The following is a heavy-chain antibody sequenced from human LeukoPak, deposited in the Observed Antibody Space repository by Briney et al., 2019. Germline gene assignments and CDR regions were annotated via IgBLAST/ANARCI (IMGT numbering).Heavy chain of an antibody. CDR1: GYTFTSYG. CDR2: ISAYNGNT. Sequence: ASVKVSCKASGYTFTSYGISWVRQAPGQGLEWMGWISAYNGNTNYAQKLQGRVTMTTDTSTSTACMELRSLRSDDTAVYYCARDGLTGTTGDWLDPWGQGTLVTVSS. CDR3: ARDGLTGTTGDWLDP. J-gene: IGHJ5*02. V-gene: IGHV1-18*01. D-gene: IGHD1-7*01.